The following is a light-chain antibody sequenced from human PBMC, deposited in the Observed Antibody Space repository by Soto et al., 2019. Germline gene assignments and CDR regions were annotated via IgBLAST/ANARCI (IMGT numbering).Light chain of an antibody. CDR1: QDVLYSSNNNNY. Sequence: DIVMTQSPDSLAVSLGERATINCKSSQDVLYSSNNNNYLAWYQQKPGQPPKLLIYWASTRDSGVPDRFSGNGSGTDFTLTVSSLQAEDVAVYYCQQYYSTPFTFGPGTKVEIK. CDR2: WAS. J-gene: IGKJ3*01. CDR3: QQYYSTPFT. V-gene: IGKV4-1*01.